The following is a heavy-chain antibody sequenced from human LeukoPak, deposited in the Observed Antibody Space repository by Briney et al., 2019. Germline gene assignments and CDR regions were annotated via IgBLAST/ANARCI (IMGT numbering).Heavy chain of an antibody. CDR2: INHSGST. V-gene: IGHV4-34*01. D-gene: IGHD3-9*01. J-gene: IGHJ5*02. Sequence: SETLSLTCTVSGGSISSYYWSWIRQPAGKGLEWIGEINHSGSTNYNPSLKSRVTISVDTSKNQFSLKLSSVTAADTAVYYCARELENDILTGYNHWFDPWGQGTLVTVSS. CDR3: ARELENDILTGYNHWFDP. CDR1: GGSISSYY.